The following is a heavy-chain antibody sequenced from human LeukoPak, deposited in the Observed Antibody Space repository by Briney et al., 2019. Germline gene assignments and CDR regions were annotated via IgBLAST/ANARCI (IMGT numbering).Heavy chain of an antibody. CDR2: IYYSGST. D-gene: IGHD3-22*01. Sequence: SETLSLTCTVSGGSISSGDYYWSWIRQPPGKGLEWIGYIYYSGSTYYNPSLKSRVTISVDTSKIHFSLNLRSVTAADTALYYCASSRRYYYGSSGYYAFDIWGQGTMVTVSS. CDR1: GGSISSGDYY. V-gene: IGHV4-30-4*08. J-gene: IGHJ3*02. CDR3: ASSRRYYYGSSGYYAFDI.